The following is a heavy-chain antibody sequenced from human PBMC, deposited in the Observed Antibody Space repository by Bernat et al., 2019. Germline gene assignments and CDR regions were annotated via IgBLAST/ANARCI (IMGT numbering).Heavy chain of an antibody. CDR3: ARGVTAGPNFDS. CDR2: VNHDGNT. V-gene: IGHV4-34*02. D-gene: IGHD6-13*01. CDR1: GGSFSGYY. J-gene: IGHJ4*02. Sequence: QVQLQQWGAGLLKPSGTLSLNCAVYGGSFSGYYWTWIRQPPGKGLEWIGEVNHDGNTNYNPSLKSRATISGDTSKNQFSLKVRSVTAADTAVYFCARGVTAGPNFDSWGRGTLVTVSS.